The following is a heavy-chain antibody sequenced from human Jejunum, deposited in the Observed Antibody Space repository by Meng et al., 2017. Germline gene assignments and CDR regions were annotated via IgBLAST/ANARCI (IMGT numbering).Heavy chain of an antibody. CDR3: VRAPDY. CDR1: GGFISSNNYY. Sequence: LSCTVSGGFISSNNYYWGWIRQPPGKGLEWIASMYYSGSTYYNPSLKSRVIISRDTSKNQLSLKLTSVTAADTAVYYCVRAPDYWGQGTLVTVSS. CDR2: MYYSGST. V-gene: IGHV4-39*07. J-gene: IGHJ4*02.